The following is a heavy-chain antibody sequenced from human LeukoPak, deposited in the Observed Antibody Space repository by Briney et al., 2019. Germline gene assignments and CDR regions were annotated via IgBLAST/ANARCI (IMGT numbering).Heavy chain of an antibody. V-gene: IGHV3-13*01. D-gene: IGHD3-22*01. CDR3: ARVSRGPHPYYYDSSGYMDY. J-gene: IGHJ4*02. CDR1: GFTFSSYD. CDR2: IGTAGDT. Sequence: QAGGSLRLSCAASGFTFSSYDMHWVRQATGKGLEWVSAIGTAGDTYYPGSVKGRFTISRENAKNSLYLQMNSLRAGDTAVYYCARVSRGPHPYYYDSSGYMDYWGQGTLVTVSS.